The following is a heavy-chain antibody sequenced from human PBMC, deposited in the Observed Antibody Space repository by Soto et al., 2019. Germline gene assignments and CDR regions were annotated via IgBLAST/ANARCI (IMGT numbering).Heavy chain of an antibody. Sequence: PGGSLRLSCVASGFTFSNYAIHWVRQAPGKGLEWVAVISYDGTNKYYADSVKGRFTISRDNYKNTLYLQMNSLRAEDTAVYYCASQIVVFDYWGQGTLVTVSS. D-gene: IGHD2-2*01. CDR3: ASQIVVFDY. V-gene: IGHV3-30-3*01. CDR2: ISYDGTNK. J-gene: IGHJ4*02. CDR1: GFTFSNYA.